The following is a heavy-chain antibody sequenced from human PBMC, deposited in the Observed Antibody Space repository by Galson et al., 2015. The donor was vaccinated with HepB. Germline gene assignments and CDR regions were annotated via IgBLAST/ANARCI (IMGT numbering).Heavy chain of an antibody. CDR3: AKESYDYVWGSYRSRYFDY. Sequence: SLRLSCAASGFTFSSYGMHWVRQAPGKGLEWVAVISYDGSNKYYADSVKGRFTISRDNSKNTLYLQMNSLRAEDTAVYYCAKESYDYVWGSYRSRYFDYWGQGTLVTVSP. V-gene: IGHV3-30*18. J-gene: IGHJ4*02. D-gene: IGHD3-16*02. CDR1: GFTFSSYG. CDR2: ISYDGSNK.